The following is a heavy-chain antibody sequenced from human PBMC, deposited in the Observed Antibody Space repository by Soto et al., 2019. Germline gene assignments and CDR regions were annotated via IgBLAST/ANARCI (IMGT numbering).Heavy chain of an antibody. Sequence: QVQLVESGGGVVQPGRSLRLSCAASGFTFSSYGMHWVRQAPGKGLEWVAVISYDGSNKYYADSVKGRFTISRDNSKNTLDLQLNRLRAEDTAVYYCAKGAAAGTCYNFGMDVWGQGTTV. J-gene: IGHJ6*02. CDR1: GFTFSSYG. CDR2: ISYDGSNK. D-gene: IGHD6-13*01. CDR3: AKGAAAGTCYNFGMDV. V-gene: IGHV3-30*18.